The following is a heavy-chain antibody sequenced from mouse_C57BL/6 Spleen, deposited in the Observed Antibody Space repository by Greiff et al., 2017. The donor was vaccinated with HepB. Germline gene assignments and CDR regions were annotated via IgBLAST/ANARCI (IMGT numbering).Heavy chain of an antibody. CDR1: GYTFTSYW. V-gene: IGHV1-52*01. CDR3: ARDSHYDKGAYYGY. CDR2: IDPSDSET. J-gene: IGHJ2*01. D-gene: IGHD2-4*01. Sequence: VQLQQPGAELVRPGSSVKLSCKASGYTFTSYWMHWVKQRPIQGLEWIGNIDPSDSETHYNKKFKDKATLTVDKSSSTAYMQLSSLTSEDSAVYYCARDSHYDKGAYYGYWGQGTTLTVSS.